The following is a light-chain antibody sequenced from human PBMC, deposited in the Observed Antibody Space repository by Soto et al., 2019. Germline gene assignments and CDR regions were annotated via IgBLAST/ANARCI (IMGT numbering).Light chain of an antibody. V-gene: IGKV3-20*01. CDR2: GAS. CDR3: QQYGSSPRT. CDR1: QSVSSSY. Sequence: VLTQSPDTLSLSPGERATLSCRASQSVSSSYLAWYQQKPGQAPRLLIYGASRRATGIPDRFSGSGSGTDFTLTISRLEPEDFAVYYCQQYGSSPRTFGQGTKVEIK. J-gene: IGKJ1*01.